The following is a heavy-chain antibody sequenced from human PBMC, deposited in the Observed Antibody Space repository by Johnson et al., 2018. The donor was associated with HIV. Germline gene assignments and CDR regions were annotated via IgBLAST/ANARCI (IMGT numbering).Heavy chain of an antibody. CDR3: ARGIPTLPLTGTRGFDI. J-gene: IGHJ3*02. Sequence: VQLVESGGGLVQPGGSLRLSCTPSGFTFSNYAIYWVRQAPGKGLEYVSSISSNGGRTYYANSVKGRFTVSRDNSNNTLYRQMGSLRAEAMAVYYCARGIPTLPLTGTRGFDIWGQGTMVTVSS. D-gene: IGHD1-20*01. CDR2: ISSNGGRT. CDR1: GFTFSNYA. V-gene: IGHV3-64*01.